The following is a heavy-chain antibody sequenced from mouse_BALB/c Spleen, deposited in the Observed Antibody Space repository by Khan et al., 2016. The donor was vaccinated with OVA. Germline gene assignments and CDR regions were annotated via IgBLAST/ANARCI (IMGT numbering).Heavy chain of an antibody. V-gene: IGHV5-6*01. D-gene: IGHD1-1*01. J-gene: IGHJ3*01. Sequence: EMELVESGGDLVKPGGSLKLSCAASGFTFSTYAMSWVRQTPDKRLEWVATINTGGDYIYYPDSVKGRFTISRDHAKNTLYLQMSSLRAEDTAMYYCARHNYGPFAYWGQGTLVTVSA. CDR1: GFTFSTYA. CDR3: ARHNYGPFAY. CDR2: INTGGDYI.